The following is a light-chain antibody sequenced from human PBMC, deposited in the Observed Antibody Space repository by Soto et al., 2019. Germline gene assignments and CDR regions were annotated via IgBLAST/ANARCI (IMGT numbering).Light chain of an antibody. CDR1: SSDVGGYNY. V-gene: IGLV2-11*01. CDR2: DVS. Sequence: QSALTQPRSVSGSPGQSVTISCNGTSSDVGGYNYVSWYQQHPDKAPKLMIYDVSKRPSGVPDRFSGSKSDNTASLTISGLQADDEADYYCCSYAGTYTYVVFGGGTKLTVL. J-gene: IGLJ2*01. CDR3: CSYAGTYTYVV.